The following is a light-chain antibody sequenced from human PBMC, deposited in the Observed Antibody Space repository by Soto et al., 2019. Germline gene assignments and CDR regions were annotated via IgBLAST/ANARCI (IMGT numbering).Light chain of an antibody. V-gene: IGLV2-8*01. J-gene: IGLJ1*01. CDR2: EVS. Sequence: QSALTQPPSASGSPGQSVTISCTGTRSDIGVYNYVSWYQQHPGKAPKRMIYEVSERPSGVPDRFSGFKSGNTGSLTVSGLQTEDEADYYCSSYAGSNNPYVFGTGTKLTVL. CDR3: SSYAGSNNPYV. CDR1: RSDIGVYNY.